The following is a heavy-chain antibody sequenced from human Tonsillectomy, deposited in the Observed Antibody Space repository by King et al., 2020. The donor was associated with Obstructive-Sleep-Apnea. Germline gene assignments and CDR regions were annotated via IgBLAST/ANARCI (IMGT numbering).Heavy chain of an antibody. CDR3: ANVPLDSDNLFDY. Sequence: VQLVESGGGVVQPGRSLRLSCAASGFTFSSYGMHWVRQAPGKGLAWVAFIRYDGSNKYYADSVKGRFTISRDNSKNTLDLQMNSLRAEDTAVYYCANVPLDSDNLFDYWGQGTLVTVSS. V-gene: IGHV3-30*02. CDR2: IRYDGSNK. J-gene: IGHJ4*02. CDR1: GFTFSSYG. D-gene: IGHD1-26*01.